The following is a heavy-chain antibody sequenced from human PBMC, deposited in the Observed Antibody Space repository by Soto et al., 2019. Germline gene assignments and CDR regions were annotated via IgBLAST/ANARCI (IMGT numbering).Heavy chain of an antibody. Sequence: GSLRLSCAATGFMFGTYWMSWFRQAPWNVLEWVANIKHDGNEKYYADSVKGRFTVSRDNVKNFLHLQMSSLRGDDTGVYFCVRATLSWGHYYFRGLDVWGQGTTVTVSS. CDR3: VRATLSWGHYYFRGLDV. J-gene: IGHJ6*02. CDR2: IKHDGNEK. V-gene: IGHV3-7*01. D-gene: IGHD3-22*01. CDR1: GFMFGTYW.